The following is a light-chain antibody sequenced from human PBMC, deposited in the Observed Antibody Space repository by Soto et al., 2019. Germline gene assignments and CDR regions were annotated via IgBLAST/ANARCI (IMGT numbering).Light chain of an antibody. J-gene: IGLJ3*02. CDR1: SGSIASNY. CDR2: RNN. V-gene: IGLV1-47*01. CDR3: AAWDDSLSGVV. Sequence: LTQPHSVSESPGKTVTISCTRSSGSIASNYVQWYQQLPGTAPKLLIYRNNQRPSGVPDRFSGSKSGTSASLAISGLRSEDEANYYCAAWDDSLSGVVFGGGTKVTVL.